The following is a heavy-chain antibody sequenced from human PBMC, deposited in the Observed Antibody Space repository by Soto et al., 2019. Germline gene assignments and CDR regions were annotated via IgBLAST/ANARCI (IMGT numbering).Heavy chain of an antibody. V-gene: IGHV5-10-1*01. CDR2: IDPSDSYT. CDR3: ARDSITMVRGNYYGMDV. Sequence: GEYLKISCKGSGYSFTSYWISWVRQMPGKGLEWMGRIDPSDSYTNYSPSFQGHVTISADKSISTAYLQWSSLKASDTAMYYCARDSITMVRGNYYGMDVWGQGTTVTVSS. CDR1: GYSFTSYW. J-gene: IGHJ6*02. D-gene: IGHD3-10*01.